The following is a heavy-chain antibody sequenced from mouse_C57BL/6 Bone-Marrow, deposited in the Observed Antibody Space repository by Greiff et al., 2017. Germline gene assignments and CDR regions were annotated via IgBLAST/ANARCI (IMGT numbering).Heavy chain of an antibody. J-gene: IGHJ1*03. CDR2: ISDGGSYT. CDR3: ARDRGSNWYFDV. CDR1: GFTFSSYA. D-gene: IGHD1-1*02. V-gene: IGHV5-4*01. Sequence: EVQGVESGGGLVKPGGSLKLSCAASGFTFSSYAMSWVRQTPEKRLEWVATISDGGSYTYYPDNVKGRFTISRDNAKNNLYLQMSHLKSEDTAMYYCARDRGSNWYFDVWGTGTTVTVSS.